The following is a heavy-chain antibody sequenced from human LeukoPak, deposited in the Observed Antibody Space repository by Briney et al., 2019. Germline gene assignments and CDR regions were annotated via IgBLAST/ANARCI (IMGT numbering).Heavy chain of an antibody. CDR2: IYYSGST. J-gene: IGHJ4*02. CDR3: ARDRPLDYYDSSGLDY. V-gene: IGHV4-59*01. D-gene: IGHD3-22*01. CDR1: GGSISSYY. Sequence: PSETLSLTCTVSGGSISSYYWNWIRQPPGKGLEWIGYIYYSGSTNYNPSLKSRVTISVDTSKNQFSLKLSSVTAADTAVYYCARDRPLDYYDSSGLDYWGQGTLVTVPS.